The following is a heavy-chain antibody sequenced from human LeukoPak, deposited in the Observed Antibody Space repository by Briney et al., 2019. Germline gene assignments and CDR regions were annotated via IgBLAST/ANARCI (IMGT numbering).Heavy chain of an antibody. CDR3: ARSPPRGCPTGVAFDI. D-gene: IGHD3-22*01. CDR1: GYTFTGYY. CDR2: INPNSGGT. J-gene: IGHJ3*02. V-gene: IGHV1-2*02. Sequence: ASVKVSCKASGYTFTGYYMHWVRQAPGQGLEWMGWINPNSGGTNYAQKFQGRVTMTRDTSISTAYMELSRLRSDDTAVYYCARSPPRGCPTGVAFDIWGQGTMVTVSS.